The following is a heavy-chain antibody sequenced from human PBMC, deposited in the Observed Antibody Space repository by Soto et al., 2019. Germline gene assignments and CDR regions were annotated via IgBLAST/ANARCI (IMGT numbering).Heavy chain of an antibody. V-gene: IGHV4-39*07. Sequence: SETLSLTCTASGGSISSSSSYWGWIRQPPGKGLEWIGSIYYRGNTYYNPSLKGRVTISVDTSKNQFSLKLSSVTAADTAVYYCARAAGGSYERYFDYWGQGTLVTVSS. D-gene: IGHD1-26*01. CDR1: GGSISSSSSY. CDR3: ARAAGGSYERYFDY. J-gene: IGHJ4*02. CDR2: IYYRGNT.